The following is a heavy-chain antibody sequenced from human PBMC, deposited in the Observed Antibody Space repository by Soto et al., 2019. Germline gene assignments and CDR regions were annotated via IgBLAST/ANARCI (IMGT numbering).Heavy chain of an antibody. CDR3: AKGGGDSLRYGMDV. D-gene: IGHD2-21*02. Sequence: PGGSLRLSCAASGFTFSSYWMHWVRQAPGKGLVWVSRINSDGSSTSYADSVKGRFTISRDNSKTTLYLQMDSLRAEDTAVYYSAKGGGDSLRYGMDVWGQGTTVTVSS. V-gene: IGHV3-74*01. CDR1: GFTFSSYW. CDR2: INSDGSST. J-gene: IGHJ6*02.